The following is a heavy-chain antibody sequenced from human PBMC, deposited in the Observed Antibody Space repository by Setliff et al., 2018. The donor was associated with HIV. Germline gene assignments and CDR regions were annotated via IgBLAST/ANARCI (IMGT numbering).Heavy chain of an antibody. Sequence: GGSLRLSCEGSGLSFASHAMTWVRQAPGKGLEWVSTFADSAVITLYADSVKGRFTMSRDNSKNTLYLHMTGLRADDTAIYYCAKDLGTYSSGRALDSWGQGAQVTVSS. D-gene: IGHD6-19*01. V-gene: IGHV3-23*01. CDR2: FADSAVIT. J-gene: IGHJ4*02. CDR1: GLSFASHA. CDR3: AKDLGTYSSGRALDS.